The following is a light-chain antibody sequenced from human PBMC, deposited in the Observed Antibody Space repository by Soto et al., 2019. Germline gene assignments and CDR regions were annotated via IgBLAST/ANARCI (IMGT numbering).Light chain of an antibody. CDR2: HAS. Sequence: DIQMTQSPPTLSASVGDRVTITCRASQSINNWLAWYQQKPGKAPKLLIYHASTLESGVPSRFSGSGSGTEFTLTISSLQPDDFATYYCQQYMSYSFGQGTKVDIK. J-gene: IGKJ1*01. CDR1: QSINNW. V-gene: IGKV1-5*01. CDR3: QQYMSYS.